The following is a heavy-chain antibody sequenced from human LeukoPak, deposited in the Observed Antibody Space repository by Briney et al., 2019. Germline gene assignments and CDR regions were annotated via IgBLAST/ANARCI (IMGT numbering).Heavy chain of an antibody. D-gene: IGHD6-13*01. CDR3: ASDGVSAAAGSFDL. CDR2: IYYSGST. V-gene: IGHV4-59*01. J-gene: IGHJ2*01. Sequence: SETLSLTCTVSGGSISSYYWSWIRQPPGKGLERIGYIYYSGSTNYNPSLKSRVTISVDTSKNQFSLKLSSVTAADTAVYYCASDGVSAAAGSFDLWGRGTLVTASS. CDR1: GGSISSYY.